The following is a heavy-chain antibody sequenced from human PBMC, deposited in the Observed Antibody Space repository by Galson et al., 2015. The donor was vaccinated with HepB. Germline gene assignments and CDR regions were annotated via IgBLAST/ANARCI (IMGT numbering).Heavy chain of an antibody. J-gene: IGHJ6*02. CDR1: GHTFTSHA. Sequence: SVKVSCKASGHTFTSHAIHWVRQGPGQRLEWMGWINAANGNTEYSQNFQHRVTITRDTSASIVYMELSSLISEDTAIYYCARDREQWVGYYYAMDVWGQWTTVTVSS. CDR2: INAANGNT. D-gene: IGHD6-19*01. V-gene: IGHV1-3*01. CDR3: ARDREQWVGYYYAMDV.